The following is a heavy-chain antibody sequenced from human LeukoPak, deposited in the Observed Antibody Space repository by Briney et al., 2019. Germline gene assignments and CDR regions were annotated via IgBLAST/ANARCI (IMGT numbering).Heavy chain of an antibody. CDR2: IYTSGST. CDR3: ARGSHRHSYGDY. Sequence: PSETLSLTCTASGGSISSGSYYWSWIRQPAGKGLEWIGRIYTSGSTNYNPSLKSRVTISVDTSKNQFSLKLSSVTAADTAVYYCARGSHRHSYGDYWGQGTLVTVSS. D-gene: IGHD5-18*01. V-gene: IGHV4-61*02. J-gene: IGHJ4*02. CDR1: GGSISSGSYY.